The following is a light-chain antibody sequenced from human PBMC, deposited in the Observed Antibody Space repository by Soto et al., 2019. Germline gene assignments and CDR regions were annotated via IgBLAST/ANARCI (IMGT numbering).Light chain of an antibody. CDR2: GAS. V-gene: IGKV3-15*01. J-gene: IGKJ5*01. CDR1: QDVSIN. CDR3: QQYYTWPT. Sequence: ETVMTQFPATLSVSPGEGATLACRAGQDVSINLAWYQQTPGQTPRLLIYGASTRPTGIPVRLSGSGYGTDFTLTISRLTSDDFAVYYCQQYYTWPTFGPGTRLEIK.